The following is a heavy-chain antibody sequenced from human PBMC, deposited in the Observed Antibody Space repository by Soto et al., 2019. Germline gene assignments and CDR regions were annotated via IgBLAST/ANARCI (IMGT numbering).Heavy chain of an antibody. J-gene: IGHJ6*02. V-gene: IGHV4-61*01. CDR1: GGYVRTGSSD. CDR2: IFFTGSA. Sequence: SETLYPTCTVSGGYVRTGSSDWGWIRQPPGKGLEWIGKIFFTGSAHYNPSLRNRVTMSVDTSKDQFSLTLTSVTAADTAVYYCARDGHGMDVWGQGTTVTSP. CDR3: ARDGHGMDV.